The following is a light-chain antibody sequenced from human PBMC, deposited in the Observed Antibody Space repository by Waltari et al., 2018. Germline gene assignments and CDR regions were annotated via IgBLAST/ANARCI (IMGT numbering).Light chain of an antibody. CDR2: ETS. J-gene: IGKJ2*01. Sequence: EIVLTQSPGTLSLSPGERVTLSCRASQTVISSYLAWYQQKPGQAPRLLIYETSSRATGIPYRFSGSRSGTDFTLTISRLEPEDSAVYYCQQYGSSPRYTFGQGTKLEIK. V-gene: IGKV3-20*01. CDR3: QQYGSSPRYT. CDR1: QTVISSY.